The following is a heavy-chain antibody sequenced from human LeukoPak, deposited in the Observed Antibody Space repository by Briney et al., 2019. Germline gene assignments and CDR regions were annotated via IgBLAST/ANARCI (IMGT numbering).Heavy chain of an antibody. CDR2: INSDSGGT. J-gene: IGHJ4*02. V-gene: IGHV1-2*02. Sequence: ASVKVSCKAYGGTFSSYAISWVRQAPGQGLEWMGWINSDSGGTNYAQKFQGRVTMTRDTSTSTAYMELSSLRSDDTAFYYCARDTITVTTPYFDYWGQGTLVTVPS. D-gene: IGHD4-17*01. CDR1: GGTFSSYA. CDR3: ARDTITVTTPYFDY.